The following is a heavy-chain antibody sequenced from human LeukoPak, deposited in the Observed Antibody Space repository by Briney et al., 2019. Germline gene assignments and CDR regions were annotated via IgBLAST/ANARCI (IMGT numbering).Heavy chain of an antibody. CDR2: IYTSGST. CDR1: GGSISSGSYY. CDR3: ARETNNERWLQGLYYFDY. J-gene: IGHJ4*02. D-gene: IGHD5-24*01. V-gene: IGHV4-61*02. Sequence: SQTLSLTCTVSGGSISSGSYYWSWIRQPAGKGLEWIGRIYTSGSTNYNPSLKSPVTISVDTSKNQFSLKLSSVTAADTAVYYCARETNNERWLQGLYYFDYWGQGTLVTVSS.